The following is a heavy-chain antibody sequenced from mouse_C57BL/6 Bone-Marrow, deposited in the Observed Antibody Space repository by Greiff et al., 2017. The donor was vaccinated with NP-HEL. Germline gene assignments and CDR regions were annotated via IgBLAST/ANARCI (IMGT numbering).Heavy chain of an antibody. D-gene: IGHD3-2*02. Sequence: EVQLQQSGPVLVKPGASVKMSCKASGYTFTDYYMNWVKQSHGKSLEWIGVINPYNGGTSYNQKFKGKATLTVDKSSSTAYMELNSLTSEDSAVYYCAPRQLRLDYWGQGTSVTVSS. CDR3: APRQLRLDY. J-gene: IGHJ4*01. CDR2: INPYNGGT. CDR1: GYTFTDYY. V-gene: IGHV1-19*01.